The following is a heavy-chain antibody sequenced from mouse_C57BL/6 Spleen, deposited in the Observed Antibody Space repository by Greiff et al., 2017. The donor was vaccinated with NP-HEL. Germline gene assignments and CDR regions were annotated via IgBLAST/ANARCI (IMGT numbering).Heavy chain of an antibody. CDR1: GYTFTSYW. D-gene: IGHD2-2*01. V-gene: IGHV1-74*01. CDR2: IHPSDSDT. CDR3: ATLWLRRALDY. Sequence: QVQLKQPGAELVKPGASVKVSCKASGYTFTSYWMHWVKQRPGQGLEWIGRIHPSDSDTNYNQKFKGKATLTVDKSSSTAYMQLSSLTSEDSAVYYCATLWLRRALDYWGKGTTLTVSS. J-gene: IGHJ2*01.